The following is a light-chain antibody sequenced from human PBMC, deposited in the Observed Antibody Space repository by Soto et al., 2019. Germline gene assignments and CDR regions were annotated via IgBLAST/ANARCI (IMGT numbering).Light chain of an antibody. CDR2: GAS. V-gene: IGKV3-15*01. J-gene: IGKJ4*01. Sequence: EIVMTQSPATLSLSPGEGATLSCRASQTVNSNLAWYQQKPGQAPSLLIYGASTRATGIAARLSGSGSGAVVTLTITSLEYEDFAVYYCQQYDDWALTFGGGTKVEIK. CDR1: QTVNSN. CDR3: QQYDDWALT.